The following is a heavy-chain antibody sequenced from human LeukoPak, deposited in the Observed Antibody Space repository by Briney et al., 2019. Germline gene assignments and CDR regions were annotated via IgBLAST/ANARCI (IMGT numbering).Heavy chain of an antibody. V-gene: IGHV1-2*02. CDR2: INPNNGGT. J-gene: IGHJ3*02. D-gene: IGHD4-17*01. Sequence: ASVKVSCKASGYTFSGYYIHWVRQAPGQGLEWMGWINPNNGGTNYAQKFQGRVTMTGDTSISTAYMEMSRLRSDDTAVYYCARDDGDYVAYAFDMWGQGTMVTVSS. CDR1: GYTFSGYY. CDR3: ARDDGDYVAYAFDM.